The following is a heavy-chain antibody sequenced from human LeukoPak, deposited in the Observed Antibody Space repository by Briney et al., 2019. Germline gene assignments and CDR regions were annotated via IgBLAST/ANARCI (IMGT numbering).Heavy chain of an antibody. CDR1: GGSISSYY. D-gene: IGHD6-13*01. V-gene: IGHV4-59*01. J-gene: IGHJ4*02. CDR2: IYYSGST. Sequence: PETLSLTCTVSGGSISSYYWSWIRQPPGKGLEWIGYIYYSGSTNYNPSLKSRVTISVDTSKNQFSLKLSSVTAADTAVYYCARSSSSWHFDYWGQGTLVTVSS. CDR3: ARSSSSWHFDY.